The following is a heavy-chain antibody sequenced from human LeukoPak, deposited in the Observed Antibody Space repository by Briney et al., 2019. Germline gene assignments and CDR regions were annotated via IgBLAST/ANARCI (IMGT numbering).Heavy chain of an antibody. CDR2: ISWNSGSI. V-gene: IGHV3-9*01. CDR1: GFTFDDYA. D-gene: IGHD4-23*01. CDR3: AKALTTVVTRGAFDI. J-gene: IGHJ3*02. Sequence: GGSLRPSCAASGFTFDDYAMHWVRQAPGKGLEWVSGISWNSGSIGYADSVKGRFTISRDNAKNSLYLQMNSLRAEDTALYYCAKALTTVVTRGAFDIWGQGTMVTVSS.